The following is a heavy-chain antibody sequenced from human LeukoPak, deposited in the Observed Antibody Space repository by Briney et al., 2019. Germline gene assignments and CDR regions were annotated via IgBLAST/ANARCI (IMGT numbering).Heavy chain of an antibody. CDR2: IKQDGSEK. V-gene: IGHV3-7*01. Sequence: PGGSLRLSCAASGFTFSSYWMSWVRQAPGKGLEWMANIKQDGSEKYYVDSVKGRFTISRDNAKNSLYLQMNSLRAEDTAVYYCARIGGIAARNFDYWGQGTLVTVSS. CDR1: GFTFSSYW. D-gene: IGHD6-6*01. CDR3: ARIGGIAARNFDY. J-gene: IGHJ4*02.